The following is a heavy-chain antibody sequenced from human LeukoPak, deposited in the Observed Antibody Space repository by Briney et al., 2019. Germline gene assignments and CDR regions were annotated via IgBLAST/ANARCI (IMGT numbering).Heavy chain of an antibody. V-gene: IGHV4-38-2*02. J-gene: IGHJ3*02. CDR2: IYHSGST. CDR3: ARSRFLEWLVHDAFDI. Sequence: SETLSLTCTVSGYSISSGYYWGWIRQPPGKGLEWIGSIYHSGSTYYNPSLKSRVTISVDTSKNQFSLKLSSVTAADTAVYYCARSRFLEWLVHDAFDIWGPGTMVTVSS. D-gene: IGHD3-3*01. CDR1: GYSISSGYY.